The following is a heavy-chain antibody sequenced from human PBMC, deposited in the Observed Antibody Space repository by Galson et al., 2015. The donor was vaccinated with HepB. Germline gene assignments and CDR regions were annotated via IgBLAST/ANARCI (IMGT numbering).Heavy chain of an antibody. CDR3: ARSIAAAIGGRQYMDV. Sequence: SCKASGYTFTSYYMHWVRQAPGQGLEWMGIINPSGGSTSYAQKFQGWVTMTRDTSTSTAYMELRSLRSDDTSVYYCARSIAAAIGGRQYMDVWGKGTTVTVSS. CDR1: GYTFTSYY. CDR2: INPSGGST. V-gene: IGHV1-46*01. J-gene: IGHJ6*03. D-gene: IGHD6-13*01.